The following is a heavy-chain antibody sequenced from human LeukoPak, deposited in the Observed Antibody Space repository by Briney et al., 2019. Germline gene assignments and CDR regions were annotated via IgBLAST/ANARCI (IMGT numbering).Heavy chain of an antibody. D-gene: IGHD3-10*01. Sequence: PWGSLRLSCAASGFTFRDYYMSWIRQAPGHGLEGGSYINSSVTTIYYTDSVRGPFTISTDTAKNSLYLQRHSLRAEDTSLYSSVGTMVTRGFDYWGQGTLVTVSP. V-gene: IGHV3-11*04. J-gene: IGHJ4*02. CDR3: VGTMVTRGFDY. CDR2: INSSVTTI. CDR1: GFTFRDYY.